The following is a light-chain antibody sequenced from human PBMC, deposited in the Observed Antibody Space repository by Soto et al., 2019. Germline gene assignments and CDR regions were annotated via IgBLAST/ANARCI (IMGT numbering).Light chain of an antibody. Sequence: EIVLTQSPGTLSLSPVERATLSCRSSHTISSSYLAWYPQKPGQAPRLLMYGISRRATGIPDRFSGSGSGTDFTLTISRLEPEDFAVYYCQQFGISPWTFGQETKGDI. CDR2: GIS. CDR1: HTISSSY. J-gene: IGKJ1*01. CDR3: QQFGISPWT. V-gene: IGKV3-20*01.